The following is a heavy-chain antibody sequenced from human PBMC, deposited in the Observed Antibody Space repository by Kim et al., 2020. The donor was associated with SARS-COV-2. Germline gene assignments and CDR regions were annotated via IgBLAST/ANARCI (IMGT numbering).Heavy chain of an antibody. V-gene: IGHV3-30-3*01. CDR2: ISYDGSNK. CDR3: ASPVGQALRFLERLYYAFDI. Sequence: GGSLRLSCAASGFTFSSYAMHWVRQAPGKGLEWVAAISYDGSNKYYADSVKGRFTISRDNSKNTLYLQMNSLRAEDTAVYYCASPVGQALRFLERLYYAFDIWGQGTMVTVSS. D-gene: IGHD3-3*01. J-gene: IGHJ3*02. CDR1: GFTFSSYA.